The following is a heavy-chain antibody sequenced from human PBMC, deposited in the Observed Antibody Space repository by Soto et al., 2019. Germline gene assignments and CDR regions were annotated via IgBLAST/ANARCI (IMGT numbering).Heavy chain of an antibody. CDR2: IYYSGST. Sequence: SETLSLTCTVSGGSISSYYWSWIRQPPGKGLEWIGYIYYSGSTNYNPSLKSRVTISVDTSKNQFSLKLSSVTAADTAVYYCARATPIDGYCSGGSCPYYYYYYMDVWGKGTTVTVSS. J-gene: IGHJ6*03. CDR3: ARATPIDGYCSGGSCPYYYYYYMDV. CDR1: GGSISSYY. V-gene: IGHV4-59*08. D-gene: IGHD2-15*01.